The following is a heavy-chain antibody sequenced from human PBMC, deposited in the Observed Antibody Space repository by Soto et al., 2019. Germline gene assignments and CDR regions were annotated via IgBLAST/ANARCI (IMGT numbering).Heavy chain of an antibody. CDR3: ASDVIQDIVLVVAATGWFDP. CDR2: IKQDGSEK. CDR1: GFTFSSYW. D-gene: IGHD2-15*01. V-gene: IGHV3-7*03. J-gene: IGHJ5*02. Sequence: GGSLRLSCAASGFTFSSYWMSWVRQAPGKGLEWVANIKQDGSEKYYVDSVKGRFTISRDNAKNSLYLQMNSLRAEDTAVYYCASDVIQDIVLVVAATGWFDPWGQGTLLTVSS.